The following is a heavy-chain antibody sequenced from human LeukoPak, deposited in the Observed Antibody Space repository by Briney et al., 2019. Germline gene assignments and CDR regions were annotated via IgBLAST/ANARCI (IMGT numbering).Heavy chain of an antibody. CDR3: ARAVGAIPVN. J-gene: IGHJ4*02. V-gene: IGHV3-7*01. Sequence: GGSLRLSCAAPGFTFSNHWMTWVRQAPGKGLEWVANIREDGGDKYYVASVKGRFTISRDNAKNSLYLQMSSLRVDDTAMYYCARAVGAIPVNWGQGTLVTVSS. CDR1: GFTFSNHW. CDR2: IREDGGDK. D-gene: IGHD1-26*01.